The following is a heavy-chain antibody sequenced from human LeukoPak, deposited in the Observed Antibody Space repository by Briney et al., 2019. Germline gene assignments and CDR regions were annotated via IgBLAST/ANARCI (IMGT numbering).Heavy chain of an antibody. J-gene: IGHJ4*02. Sequence: SETLSLTCTVSGGSIISYYWSWIRQPPGKGLEWIGYIYYSGTTNYNPSLKSRVTLSIDTSTKQFSLKLRSVTAADTAVYYCARQDFGRDGDNHFDYWGQGSLLTVSS. CDR3: ARQDFGRDGDNHFDY. CDR2: IYYSGTT. V-gene: IGHV4-59*08. CDR1: GGSIISYY. D-gene: IGHD5-24*01.